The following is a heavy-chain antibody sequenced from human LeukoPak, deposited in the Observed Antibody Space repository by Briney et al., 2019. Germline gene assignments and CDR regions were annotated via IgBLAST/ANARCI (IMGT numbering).Heavy chain of an antibody. CDR3: ARAGGSWSFDY. D-gene: IGHD5-12*01. CDR1: GASISTYY. J-gene: IGHJ4*02. Sequence: SETLSLTCSVSGASISTYYWSWIRQPPGKGLEWIGYLYFGGSTNYNPSLKSRVTISPDKSKNQFSLKLNSVTAADTAVYYCARAGGSWSFDYLGQGTLVTVS. CDR2: LYFGGST. V-gene: IGHV4-59*01.